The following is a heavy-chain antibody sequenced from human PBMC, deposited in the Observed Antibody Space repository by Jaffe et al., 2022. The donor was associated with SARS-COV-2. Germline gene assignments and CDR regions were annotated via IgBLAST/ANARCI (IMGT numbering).Heavy chain of an antibody. CDR1: GFTFSNYA. D-gene: IGHD1-26*01. V-gene: IGHV3-30-3*01. CDR3: GRDRARFSGSYPIDY. CDR2: ISHDGSDK. J-gene: IGHJ4*02. Sequence: QVQLVESGGGVVQPGTSLRLSCAASGFTFSNYAMHWVRQAPGKGLEWVTVISHDGSDKYYADSVKGRFTISRDYSKKTLYLQMNGLRPEDTAVYYCGRDRARFSGSYPIDYWGQGTLVTVSS.